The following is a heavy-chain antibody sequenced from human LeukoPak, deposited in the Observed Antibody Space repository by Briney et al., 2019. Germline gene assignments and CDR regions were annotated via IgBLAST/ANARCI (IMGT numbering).Heavy chain of an antibody. CDR3: ARHSVVAPRPFFDY. Sequence: SGSPSPHFTGPCGSVSRYYWGWVRPSPGEGPEWIGYIYYSGSYNYNPSLKSRVTILVDTSKNQLSLKLDSVTAADTAVYYCARHSVVAPRPFFDYWGQGTLVTVSS. CDR2: IYYSGSY. CDR1: CGSVSRYY. J-gene: IGHJ4*02. V-gene: IGHV4-59*08. D-gene: IGHD6-6*01.